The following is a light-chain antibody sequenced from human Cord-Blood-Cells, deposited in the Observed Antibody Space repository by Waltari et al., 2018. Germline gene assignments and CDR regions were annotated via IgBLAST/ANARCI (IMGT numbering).Light chain of an antibody. Sequence: EIVLTQSPGTLSLSPGERANTSCRASQSVSSSDLGWYQQKPGQAPRLLIYGASSRATGIPDRFSGSGSGTDFTLTISRLEPEDFAVYYCQQYGSSPWTFGQGTKVEIK. CDR3: QQYGSSPWT. J-gene: IGKJ1*01. CDR2: GAS. V-gene: IGKV3-20*01. CDR1: QSVSSSD.